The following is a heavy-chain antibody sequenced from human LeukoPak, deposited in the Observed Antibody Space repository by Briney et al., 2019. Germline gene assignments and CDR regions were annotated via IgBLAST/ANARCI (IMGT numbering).Heavy chain of an antibody. Sequence: SETLSLTCSVSGGSINRDTYNWGWIRQPPGKGLEWIGSIYFLGTTYYKPSLESRLTLSVDTSTNQFSLRLTSVTAADTAPYYCARAPVTAFSAAPHEPFDIWGQGKVVIVSS. V-gene: IGHV4-39*07. CDR2: IYFLGTT. J-gene: IGHJ3*02. CDR3: ARAPVTAFSAAPHEPFDI. D-gene: IGHD2/OR15-2a*01. CDR1: GGSINRDTYN.